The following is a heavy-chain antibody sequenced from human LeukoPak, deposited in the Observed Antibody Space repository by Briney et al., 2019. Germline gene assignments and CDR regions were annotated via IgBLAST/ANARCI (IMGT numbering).Heavy chain of an antibody. J-gene: IGHJ4*02. CDR3: AKDRDPGIAVAGTMFDY. D-gene: IGHD6-19*01. V-gene: IGHV3-23*01. CDR1: GFTFSSYG. CDR2: IRGSGGST. Sequence: GGSLRLSCAASGFTFSSYGMSCVRQAPGKGLEGFSAIRGSGGSTYYADSVKGRFTISRDNSKNTLYLQLNSLRAEDTAVYYCAKDRDPGIAVAGTMFDYWGQGTLVTVSS.